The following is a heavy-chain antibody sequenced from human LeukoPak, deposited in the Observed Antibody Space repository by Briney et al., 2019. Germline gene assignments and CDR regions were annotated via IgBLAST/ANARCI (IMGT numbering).Heavy chain of an antibody. V-gene: IGHV4-34*01. CDR1: GGSFSGYY. J-gene: IGHJ1*01. Sequence: SETLSLTCAVYGGSFSGYYWSWIRQPPGKGLEWIGEINHSGSTNYNPSLKSRVTISVDTSKNQFSLKLSSVTAADTAVYYCARVGSYYYDSSGYYYGVYFQHWGQGTLVTVSS. CDR3: ARVGSYYYDSSGYYYGVYFQH. CDR2: INHSGST. D-gene: IGHD3-22*01.